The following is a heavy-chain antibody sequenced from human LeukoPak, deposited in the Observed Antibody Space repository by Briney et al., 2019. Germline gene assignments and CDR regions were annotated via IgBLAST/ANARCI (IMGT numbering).Heavy chain of an antibody. CDR3: ARDGANKNHYYSYYYMDV. D-gene: IGHD1/OR15-1a*01. CDR2: IYYSGST. V-gene: IGHV4-59*02. Sequence: SDTLSLTCTVSGGSVSSYYWNWIRQPPGKGLEWIGYIYYSGSTNYNPSLKSRVTISLDTSKNQFSLKLSSVTAADTAVYYCARDGANKNHYYSYYYMDVWGKGTTVTVSS. J-gene: IGHJ6*03. CDR1: GGSVSSYY.